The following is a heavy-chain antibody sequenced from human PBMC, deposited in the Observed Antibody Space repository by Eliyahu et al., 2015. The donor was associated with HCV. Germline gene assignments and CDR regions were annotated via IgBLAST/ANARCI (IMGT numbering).Heavy chain of an antibody. CDR1: GFXFXXXG. Sequence: QVQLVESGGGVVQPGRSLRLXCAASGFXFXXXGXXXVRQAPGKGLEWVAVIWYDGTNIYYVDSVKGRFTISRDNSKNTLYLQMSSLRAEDTAVYYCARDEARSSGYDYFRYYYSMDVWGQGTTVTVSS. D-gene: IGHD5-12*01. CDR3: ARDEARSSGYDYFRYYYSMDV. V-gene: IGHV3-33*01. J-gene: IGHJ6*02. CDR2: IWYDGTNI.